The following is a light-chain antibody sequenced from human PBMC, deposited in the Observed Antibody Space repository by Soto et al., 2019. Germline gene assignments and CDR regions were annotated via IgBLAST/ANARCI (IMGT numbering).Light chain of an antibody. Sequence: EIVLTQSPATLSLSPGERATLSCRASQNVGGYLAWYQQKPGQAPRLLISDASNRAAGIPAGFSGIGSGTDFTLTISSLEPEDFAVYYCPQRNSWPLTFGGGTKVDIK. CDR2: DAS. V-gene: IGKV3-11*01. J-gene: IGKJ4*01. CDR1: QNVGGY. CDR3: PQRNSWPLT.